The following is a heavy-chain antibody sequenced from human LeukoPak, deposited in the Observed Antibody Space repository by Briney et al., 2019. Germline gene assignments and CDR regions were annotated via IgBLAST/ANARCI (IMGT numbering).Heavy chain of an antibody. Sequence: PSETLSLTCAVYGGSFSGYYWSWIRQPPGKGLEWIGEIDHSGSTNYNPSLKSRVTISVDTSKNQFSLKLSSVTAADTAVYYCARGSGGSSYGMDVRGQGTTVTVSS. J-gene: IGHJ6*02. CDR1: GGSFSGYY. D-gene: IGHD2-15*01. CDR2: IDHSGST. CDR3: ARGSGGSSYGMDV. V-gene: IGHV4-34*01.